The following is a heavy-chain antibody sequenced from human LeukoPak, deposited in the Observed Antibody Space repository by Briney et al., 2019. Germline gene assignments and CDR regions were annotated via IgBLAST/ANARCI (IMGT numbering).Heavy chain of an antibody. Sequence: SETLSLTCAVYGGSFSGYYWSWIRQPPGKGLEWIGEINHSGSTNYNPSLKSRVTISVDTSKNQFSLKLNSVTAADTAVYYCATARYYDISGYYSWWGQGTLVTVSS. CDR2: INHSGST. CDR3: ATARYYDISGYYSW. D-gene: IGHD3-22*01. J-gene: IGHJ4*02. CDR1: GGSFSGYY. V-gene: IGHV4-34*01.